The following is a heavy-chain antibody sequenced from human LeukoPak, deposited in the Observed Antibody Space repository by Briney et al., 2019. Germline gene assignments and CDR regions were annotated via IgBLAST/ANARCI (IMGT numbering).Heavy chain of an antibody. CDR3: TRDISSSWYDC. CDR2: IWHDGSKK. J-gene: IGHJ5*01. CDR1: GFTFSSYG. Sequence: GGSLRLSCAASGFTFSSYGMHWVRQAPGKGLEWVAVIWHDGSKKYYADSVKGRFTISRDSSKNTMYLQLNSLRAEDTAVYYCTRDISSSWYDCWGQGTLVTVSS. V-gene: IGHV3-33*08. D-gene: IGHD6-13*01.